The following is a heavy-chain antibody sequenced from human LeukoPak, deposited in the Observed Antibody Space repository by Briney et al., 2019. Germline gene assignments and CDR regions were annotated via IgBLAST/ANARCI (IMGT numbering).Heavy chain of an antibody. CDR1: GFTFSRYW. CDR2: ISGSGGST. Sequence: PGGSLRLSCAASGFTFSRYWMSWVRQAPGKGLEWVSAISGSGGSTYYADSVKGRFTISRDNSKNTLYLQMNSLRAEDTAVYYCAKDPRTLTTVTTGIDYWGQGTLVTVSS. CDR3: AKDPRTLTTVTTGIDY. D-gene: IGHD4-17*01. V-gene: IGHV3-23*01. J-gene: IGHJ4*02.